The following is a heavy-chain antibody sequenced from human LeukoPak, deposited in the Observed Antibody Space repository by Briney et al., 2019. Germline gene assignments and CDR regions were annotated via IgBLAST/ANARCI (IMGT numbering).Heavy chain of an antibody. CDR3: ARQTGTLYYFDY. CDR2: ISSNGGST. Sequence: GRSLRLSCAASGFTFSSYGMHWVRQAPGKGLEYVSAISSNGGSTYYANSVKGRFTISRDNSKNTLYLQMGSLRAEDMAVYYCARQTGTLYYFDYWGQGTLVTVSS. D-gene: IGHD1-1*01. V-gene: IGHV3-64*01. J-gene: IGHJ4*02. CDR1: GFTFSSYG.